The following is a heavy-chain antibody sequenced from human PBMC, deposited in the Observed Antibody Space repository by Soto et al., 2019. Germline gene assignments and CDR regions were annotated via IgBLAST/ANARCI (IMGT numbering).Heavy chain of an antibody. CDR3: ARGTTMVRGVIINDYFDY. D-gene: IGHD3-10*01. CDR2: IIPILGIA. Sequence: QVQLVQSGAEVKKPGSSVKVSCKASGGTFSSYTISWVRQAPGQGLEWMGRIIPILGIANYAQKFQGRVTITAHXXTXTXXMELSSLRSEDTAVYYCARGTTMVRGVIINDYFDYWGQGTLVTVSS. J-gene: IGHJ4*02. V-gene: IGHV1-69*02. CDR1: GGTFSSYT.